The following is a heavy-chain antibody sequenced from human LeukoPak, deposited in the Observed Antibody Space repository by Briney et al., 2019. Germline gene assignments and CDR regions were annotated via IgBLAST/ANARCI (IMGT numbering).Heavy chain of an antibody. CDR1: GYTFTSYA. CDR3: ARGQKWELLIYFDY. CDR2: INTNTGNP. D-gene: IGHD1-26*01. J-gene: IGHJ4*02. V-gene: IGHV7-4-1*02. Sequence: ASVKVSCKASGYTFTSYAMNWVRQAPGQGLERMGWINTNTGNPTYAQGFTGRFVFSLDTSVSTAYLQISSLKAEDTAVYYCARGQKWELLIYFDYWGQGTLVTVSS.